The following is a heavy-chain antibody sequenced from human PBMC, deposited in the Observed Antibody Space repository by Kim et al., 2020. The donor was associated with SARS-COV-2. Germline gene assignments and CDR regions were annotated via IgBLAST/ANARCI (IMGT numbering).Heavy chain of an antibody. J-gene: IGHJ4*02. Sequence: YSGGTTCYADSVKGRFTISRDNSKNTLHLQMNSLRAEDTAVYYCARGPIEWGQGTLVTVSS. V-gene: IGHV3-53*01. CDR3: ARGPIE. CDR2: YSGGTT.